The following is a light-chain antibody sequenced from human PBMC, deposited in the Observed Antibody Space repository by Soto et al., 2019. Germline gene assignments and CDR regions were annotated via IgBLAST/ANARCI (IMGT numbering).Light chain of an antibody. V-gene: IGKV1-9*01. Sequence: DIQLTQSPSFLSASVGDRLTITCRASQDIRSSLAWYQQKPGKAPNLLIYTVSTVQSGVPSRFSGSRSGTEFPLTISSLQPEDFATYYCQQFNSSPFTFGGGTKVEI. J-gene: IGKJ4*01. CDR2: TVS. CDR3: QQFNSSPFT. CDR1: QDIRSS.